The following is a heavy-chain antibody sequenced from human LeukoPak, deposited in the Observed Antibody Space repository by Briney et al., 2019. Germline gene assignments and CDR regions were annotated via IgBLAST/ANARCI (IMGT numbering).Heavy chain of an antibody. CDR1: GFTFSSYA. CDR3: ARTAVYGDDAFDI. Sequence: GGSLRLSCAASGFTFSSYAMSWVRQAPGKGVEWVSLITTNGGSTYYADSVKGRFTISRDNSKNTLYLQMNSLRAEDTAVYYCARTAVYGDDAFDIWGQGTMVTVSS. CDR2: ITTNGGST. V-gene: IGHV3-23*01. D-gene: IGHD5/OR15-5a*01. J-gene: IGHJ3*02.